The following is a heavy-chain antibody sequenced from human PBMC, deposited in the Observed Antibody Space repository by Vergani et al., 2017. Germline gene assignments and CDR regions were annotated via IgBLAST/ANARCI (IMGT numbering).Heavy chain of an antibody. D-gene: IGHD6-13*01. CDR3: ASSRYSSSWYAGLFDY. CDR1: GGSISSGDYY. Sequence: QVQLQESGPGLVKPSQTLSLTCTVSGGSISSGDYYWSWIRQPPGKGLEWIGYIYYSGSTYYNPSLKRRVTISVDTSKNQFSLKLSSVTAADTAVYYCASSRYSSSWYAGLFDYWGQGTLVTVSS. CDR2: IYYSGST. V-gene: IGHV4-30-4*01. J-gene: IGHJ4*02.